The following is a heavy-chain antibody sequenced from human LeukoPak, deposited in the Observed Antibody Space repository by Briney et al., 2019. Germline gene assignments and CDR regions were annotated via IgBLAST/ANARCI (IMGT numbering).Heavy chain of an antibody. V-gene: IGHV4-61*02. D-gene: IGHD4-23*01. Sequence: SETLSLTCTISGGSISSGSYYWNWIRQPAGKGLEWIGRIYTSGSTNYNPSLKSRVTISLDTSKNQFSLKLSSVTAADTAVYYCAKWFRGGNANYFDYWGQGTLVTVSS. CDR2: IYTSGST. J-gene: IGHJ4*02. CDR3: AKWFRGGNANYFDY. CDR1: GGSISSGSYY.